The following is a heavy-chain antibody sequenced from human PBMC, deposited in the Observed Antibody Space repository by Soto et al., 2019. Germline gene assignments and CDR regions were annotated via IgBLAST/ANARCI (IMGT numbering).Heavy chain of an antibody. CDR3: ARAERYSSGWYYFDY. Sequence: SVKVSCKASGGTFSSYTISWVRQAPGQGLEWMGRIIPILGIANYAQKFQGRVTITADKSTSTAYMELSSLRSEDTAVYYCARAERYSSGWYYFDYWGQGTLVTVSS. D-gene: IGHD6-19*01. J-gene: IGHJ4*02. V-gene: IGHV1-69*02. CDR2: IIPILGIA. CDR1: GGTFSSYT.